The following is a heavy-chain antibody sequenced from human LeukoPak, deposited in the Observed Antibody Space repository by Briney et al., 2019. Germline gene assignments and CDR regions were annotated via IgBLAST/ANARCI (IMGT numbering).Heavy chain of an antibody. J-gene: IGHJ4*02. CDR3: ARVYWEGALDY. Sequence: GGSLRLSCAASGYTFTSYSMSWVRQAPGKGLEWVSFISNSDDTRYYADSVKGRFTISRDNAKNSLYLQMNSLRAEDTAVYYCARVYWEGALDYWGQGTLVTVSS. D-gene: IGHD1-26*01. CDR1: GYTFTSYS. CDR2: ISNSDDTR. V-gene: IGHV3-21*01.